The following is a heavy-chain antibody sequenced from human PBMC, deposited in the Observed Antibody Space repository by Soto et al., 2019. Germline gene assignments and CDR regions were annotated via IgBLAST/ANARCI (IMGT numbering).Heavy chain of an antibody. CDR3: ARTPYSGFVFFDY. V-gene: IGHV3-7*05. Sequence: EVQLVESGGGLVQPGGSLRLSCAASGFTFSSYWMSWVRQAPGKGLEWVANIKQDGSEKYYVDSVKGRFTISRDTAKNSLYLQMNSLRAEDPAVYYCARTPYSGFVFFDYWGQGTLVTVSS. J-gene: IGHJ4*02. D-gene: IGHD5-12*01. CDR2: IKQDGSEK. CDR1: GFTFSSYW.